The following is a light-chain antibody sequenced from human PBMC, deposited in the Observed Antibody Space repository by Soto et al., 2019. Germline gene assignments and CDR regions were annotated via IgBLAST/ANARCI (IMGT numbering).Light chain of an antibody. Sequence: DIQMTQSPSTLSASVGDRVTVTCRASQTIFSWLAWFQQKPGKAPKLLIYDGSTLESGVPSRFTGSGSGTEFTLTISSLQPHDFETYICQQYKSDFPTFGQGTKVEI. V-gene: IGKV1-5*01. J-gene: IGKJ1*01. CDR3: QQYKSDFPT. CDR1: QTIFSW. CDR2: DGS.